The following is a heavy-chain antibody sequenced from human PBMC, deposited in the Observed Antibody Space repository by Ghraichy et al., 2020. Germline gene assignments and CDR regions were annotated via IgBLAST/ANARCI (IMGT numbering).Heavy chain of an antibody. V-gene: IGHV4-34*01. D-gene: IGHD3-10*01. CDR2: INHSGST. Sequence: SETLSLTCAVYGVSFSGYYWSWIRQPPGKGLEWIGEINHSGSTNYNPSLKSRVTISVDTSKNQCSLKLSSVTAADTAVYYCARDEYYYGSGSYYNWGQRTLLTVSS. CDR1: GVSFSGYY. CDR3: ARDEYYYGSGSYYN. J-gene: IGHJ4*02.